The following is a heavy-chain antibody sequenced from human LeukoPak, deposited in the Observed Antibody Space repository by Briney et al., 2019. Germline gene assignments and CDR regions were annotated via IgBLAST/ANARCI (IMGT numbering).Heavy chain of an antibody. CDR1: GGTFSSYA. V-gene: IGHV1-2*06. CDR3: ARGDCSSTSCYNIDY. J-gene: IGHJ4*02. Sequence: VASVKVSCKASGGTFSSYAISWVRQAPGQGLEWMGRINPNSGGTNYAQKFQGRVTMTRDTSISTAHMELSRLRSDDPAVYYCARGDCSSTSCYNIDYWGQGTLVTVSS. D-gene: IGHD2-2*02. CDR2: INPNSGGT.